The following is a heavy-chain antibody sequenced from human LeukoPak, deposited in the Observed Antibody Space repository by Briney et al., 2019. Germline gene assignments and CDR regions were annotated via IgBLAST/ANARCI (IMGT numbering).Heavy chain of an antibody. V-gene: IGHV3-43D*03. J-gene: IGHJ4*02. CDR1: GFTFDDYA. CDR3: AKDSGRGIVGATTDFHY. D-gene: IGHD1-26*01. Sequence: GGSLRLSCAASGFTFDDYAMHWVRQARGKGLEWVSLISWDGGSTYYADSVKGRFTISRDNSKNSLYLQMNSLRAEDTALYYCAKDSGRGIVGATTDFHYCGQGTLVTVSS. CDR2: ISWDGGST.